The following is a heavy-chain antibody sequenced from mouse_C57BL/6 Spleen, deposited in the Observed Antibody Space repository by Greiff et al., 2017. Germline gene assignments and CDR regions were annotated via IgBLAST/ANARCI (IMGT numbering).Heavy chain of an antibody. D-gene: IGHD2-4*01. CDR3: ARGYDYDPYAMDY. V-gene: IGHV1-26*01. Sequence: EVQLQQSGPELVKPGASVKISCKASGYTFTDYYMNWVKQSHGKSLEWIGDINPNNGGTSYNQKFKGKATLTVDKSSSTAYMELRSLTSEDSAVYYCARGYDYDPYAMDYWGQGTSVTVSS. J-gene: IGHJ4*01. CDR2: INPNNGGT. CDR1: GYTFTDYY.